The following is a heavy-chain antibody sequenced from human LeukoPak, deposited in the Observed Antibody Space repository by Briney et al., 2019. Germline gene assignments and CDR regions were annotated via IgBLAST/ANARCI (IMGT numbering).Heavy chain of an antibody. V-gene: IGHV4-4*07. D-gene: IGHD3-22*01. CDR1: GGSISSYY. Sequence: PSETLSLTCTVSGGSISSYYWSWIRQPAGKGLEWIGRIYTSGSTNYNPSLKSRVTMSVDTSKNQFSLKLSSATAADTAVYYCARGPYYYDSSGYREEYYYGMDVWGQGTTVTVSS. J-gene: IGHJ6*02. CDR2: IYTSGST. CDR3: ARGPYYYDSSGYREEYYYGMDV.